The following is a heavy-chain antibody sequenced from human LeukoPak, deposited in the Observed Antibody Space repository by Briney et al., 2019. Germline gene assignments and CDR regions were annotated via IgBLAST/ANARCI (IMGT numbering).Heavy chain of an antibody. CDR2: ISGSGGST. CDR3: AKDLRSSGWRNKFDY. J-gene: IGHJ4*02. V-gene: IGHV3-23*01. CDR1: GFTFSSYA. Sequence: GGSLRLSCAASGFTFSSYAMSWVRQAPGEGLEWVSAISGSGGSTYYADSVEGRFTISRDNSKNTLYLQMNSLRAEDTAVYYCAKDLRSSGWRNKFDYWGQGTLVTVSS. D-gene: IGHD6-19*01.